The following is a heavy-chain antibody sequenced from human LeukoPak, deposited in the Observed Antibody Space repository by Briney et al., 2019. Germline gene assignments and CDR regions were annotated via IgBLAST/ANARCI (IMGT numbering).Heavy chain of an antibody. D-gene: IGHD3-3*02. Sequence: ASVKVSCKATGHSFSEYGISWVRQAPGQGLEGMGGISAYNGKGKCAQKLQGRVTLTRDSSTKRDYMEVRSLTSDGTATYYCTRVYVIFGADPEKNHFDKWGQGTLVTVSS. V-gene: IGHV1-18*01. CDR1: GHSFSEYG. CDR2: ISAYNGKG. CDR3: TRVYVIFGADPEKNHFDK. J-gene: IGHJ4*02.